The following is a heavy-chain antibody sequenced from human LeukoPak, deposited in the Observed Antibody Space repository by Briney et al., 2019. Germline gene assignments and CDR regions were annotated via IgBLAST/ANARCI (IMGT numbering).Heavy chain of an antibody. CDR2: ISGSGGST. Sequence: GGSLRLSCAASGFTFSNYAMSWVRQAPGKGLEWVSGISGSGGSTHFADSVKGRFTISRDNSKNTLYLQMNSLRAEDTAVYYCAKGSGSYYHYFDYWGQGTLVTVSS. CDR1: GFTFSNYA. J-gene: IGHJ4*02. D-gene: IGHD3-10*01. V-gene: IGHV3-23*01. CDR3: AKGSGSYYHYFDY.